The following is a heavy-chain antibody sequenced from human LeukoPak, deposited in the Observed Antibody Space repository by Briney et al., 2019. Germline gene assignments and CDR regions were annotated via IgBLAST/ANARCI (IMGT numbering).Heavy chain of an antibody. CDR2: ISSSGSTI. CDR3: ARIAAAGPYNWFDP. Sequence: GGSLRLSCAASGFTFSSYEMNWVRQAPGKGLEWVSYISSSGSTIYYADSVKGRFTISRDNAKNSLYLQMNSLRAEDTAVYYCARIAAAGPYNWFDPWGQGTLVTVSS. D-gene: IGHD6-13*01. CDR1: GFTFSSYE. V-gene: IGHV3-48*03. J-gene: IGHJ5*02.